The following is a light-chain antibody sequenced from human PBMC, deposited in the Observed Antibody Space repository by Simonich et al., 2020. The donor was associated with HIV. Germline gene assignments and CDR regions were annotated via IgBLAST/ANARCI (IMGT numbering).Light chain of an antibody. Sequence: DIVMTQSPDSLAVSLGERATINCKSSQSVLSSSNNKNSLVWYQQKPGQPPKLLIYWASTRESGVPDRFSGSGSGTDFTLTISSLQAEDVAVYYCQQYHSSPCTFGPGTKVDIK. CDR2: WAS. CDR1: QSVLSSSNNKNS. J-gene: IGKJ3*01. CDR3: QQYHSSPCT. V-gene: IGKV4-1*01.